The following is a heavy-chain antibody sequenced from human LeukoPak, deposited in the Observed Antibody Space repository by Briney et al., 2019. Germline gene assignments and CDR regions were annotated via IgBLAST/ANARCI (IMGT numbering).Heavy chain of an antibody. CDR2: INHSGST. CDR1: GDSFSGYY. Sequence: SETLSLTCAVYGDSFSGYYWSWIRQPPGKGLEWIAEINHSGSTNYNPSLKSRVTISVDTSKNQFSLKLSSVTAADTAVYYCARRSPLEPPDPWGQGTLVTVSS. J-gene: IGHJ5*02. V-gene: IGHV4-34*01. D-gene: IGHD1-14*01. CDR3: ARRSPLEPPDP.